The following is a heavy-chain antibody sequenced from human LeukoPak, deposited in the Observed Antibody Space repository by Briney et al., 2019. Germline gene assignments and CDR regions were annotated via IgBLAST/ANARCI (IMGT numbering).Heavy chain of an antibody. V-gene: IGHV3-48*03. CDR1: GFTFSSYE. CDR2: ISTSDSTI. D-gene: IGHD3-10*01. CDR3: ARDFGYYGSGSYPDCFDY. Sequence: GGSLRLSCTASGFTFSSYEMNWVRQAPGKGLEWVSYISTSDSTIYYADSVKGRFTISRDNAKNSLYLQMNSLRAEDTAIYCCARDFGYYGSGSYPDCFDYWGQGTLVTVSS. J-gene: IGHJ4*02.